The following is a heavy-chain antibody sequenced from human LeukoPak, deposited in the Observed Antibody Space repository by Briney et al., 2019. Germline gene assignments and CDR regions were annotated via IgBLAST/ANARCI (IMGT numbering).Heavy chain of an antibody. J-gene: IGHJ4*02. V-gene: IGHV3-15*01. CDR2: IKSKTDGGTT. Sequence: PGGSLRLSCAASGFTFSNAWMSWVRQAPGKGLDWVGRIKSKTDGGTTDYAAPVKGRFTISRDDSKNTPYLQMNSLKTEDTAVYYCTTDRPITMIVVVTSFDYWGQGTLVTVSS. CDR1: GFTFSNAW. D-gene: IGHD3-22*01. CDR3: TTDRPITMIVVVTSFDY.